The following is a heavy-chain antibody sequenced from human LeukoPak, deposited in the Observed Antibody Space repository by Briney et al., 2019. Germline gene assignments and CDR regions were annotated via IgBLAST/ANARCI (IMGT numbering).Heavy chain of an antibody. D-gene: IGHD2-2*01. CDR2: INPSGGST. CDR1: GYTFTSYY. V-gene: IGHV1-46*01. CDR3: ARGYCSSTSCYYYYYYMDV. J-gene: IGHJ6*03. Sequence: ASVKVSCKASGYTFTSYYMHWVRQAPGQGLEWMGIINPSGGSTSYAQKFQGRVTMTRDMSTSTDYMELSSLRSEDTAVYYCARGYCSSTSCYYYYYYMDVWGKGTTVTVSS.